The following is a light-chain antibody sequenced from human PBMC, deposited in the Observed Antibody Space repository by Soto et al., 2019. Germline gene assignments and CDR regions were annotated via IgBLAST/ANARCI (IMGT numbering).Light chain of an antibody. CDR1: NNDVGGYNF. CDR2: DVN. V-gene: IGLV2-11*01. CDR3: CSYVGSYTYV. J-gene: IGLJ1*01. Sequence: QSVLTQPRSVSGSPGQSVTVSCTGTNNDVGGYNFVSWYQHHPGKAPKLMIYDVNKRPSGVPDRFSGSKSGNTASPTISGLQADDEADYHCCSYVGSYTYVFGTGTKVTVL.